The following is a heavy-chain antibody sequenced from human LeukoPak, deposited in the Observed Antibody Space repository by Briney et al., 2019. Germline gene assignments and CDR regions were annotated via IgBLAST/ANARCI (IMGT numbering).Heavy chain of an antibody. J-gene: IGHJ4*02. CDR3: ARARGNYDFWSGYYRPSPYFDY. V-gene: IGHV4-34*01. D-gene: IGHD3-3*01. CDR2: INHSGST. Sequence: PSETLSLTCAVYGWSFSGYYWSWIRQPPGKGLEWIGEINHSGSTNYNPSLKSRVTISVDTSKNLFSLKLSSVTAADTAVYYCARARGNYDFWSGYYRPSPYFDYWGQGTLVTVSS. CDR1: GWSFSGYY.